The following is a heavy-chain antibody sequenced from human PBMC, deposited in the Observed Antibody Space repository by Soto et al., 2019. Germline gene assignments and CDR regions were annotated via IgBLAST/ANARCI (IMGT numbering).Heavy chain of an antibody. CDR3: ARDKRDLRFLEWSYYFDY. D-gene: IGHD3-3*01. Sequence: LRLSCSASRFTFSSYAMHWVRQAPGKGLEYVSAISSNGGSTYYADSVKGRFTISRDNSKNTLYLQMNSLRAEDTAVYYCARDKRDLRFLEWSYYFDYWGQGTLVTVSS. CDR2: ISSNGGST. CDR1: RFTFSSYA. J-gene: IGHJ4*02. V-gene: IGHV3-64*04.